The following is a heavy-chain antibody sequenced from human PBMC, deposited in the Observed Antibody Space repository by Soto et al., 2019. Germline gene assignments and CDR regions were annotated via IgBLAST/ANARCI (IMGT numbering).Heavy chain of an antibody. J-gene: IGHJ4*02. Sequence: QVQLQESGPGLVKPSQTLSVTCSVYGDSVGRGGHYWTWIRQHPGKGLEWIGSIYWTGSTSYNPSIKSRVTISVDRSKNQVSLKVSSVTAADTAVYYCAIDAGLASAIDYWGQGTLITVSA. CDR3: AIDAGLASAIDY. D-gene: IGHD1-26*01. CDR1: GDSVGRGGHY. CDR2: IYWTGST. V-gene: IGHV4-31*02.